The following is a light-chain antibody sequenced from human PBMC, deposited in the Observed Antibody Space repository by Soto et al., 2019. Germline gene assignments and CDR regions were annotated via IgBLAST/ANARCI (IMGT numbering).Light chain of an antibody. CDR3: QQYNSYSRT. J-gene: IGKJ1*01. CDR2: KIS. V-gene: IGKV2-24*01. CDR1: QSLVHSDGSTY. Sequence: DILMTQSPLSLPVTLGQPASISCRSSQSLVHSDGSTYLSWLQQRPGQPPRLLIYKISNRFSGVPDRFSGSGSGTEFTLTISSLQPDDFATYYCQQYNSYSRTLGQGTKVDIK.